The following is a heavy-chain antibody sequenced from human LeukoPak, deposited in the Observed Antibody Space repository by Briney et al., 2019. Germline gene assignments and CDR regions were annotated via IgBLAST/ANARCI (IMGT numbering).Heavy chain of an antibody. Sequence: GGSLRLSCTASGFTVSSSYMNWVRQARGKGLEWVSVIYSGGNSYYADSVKGRFTFSRDNSNNPLYLQMNSLRDEDTAVYYCARVAFGGVIAGAFDIWGQGTMVTVSS. V-gene: IGHV3-66*02. CDR2: IYSGGNS. CDR1: GFTVSSSY. J-gene: IGHJ3*02. CDR3: ARVAFGGVIAGAFDI. D-gene: IGHD3-16*02.